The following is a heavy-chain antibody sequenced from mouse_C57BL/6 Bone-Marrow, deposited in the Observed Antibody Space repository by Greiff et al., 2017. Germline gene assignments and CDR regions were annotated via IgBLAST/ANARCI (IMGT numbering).Heavy chain of an antibody. D-gene: IGHD4-1*01. Sequence: VQRVESGPGLVAPSQSLSITCTVSGFSLTSYGVDWVRQSPGKGLEWLGVIWGVGSTNYNSALKSRLSISKENSKSQVFLKMNSLQTDDTAMYYCAVGRGFAYWGQGTLVTVSA. V-gene: IGHV2-6*01. CDR1: GFSLTSYG. CDR3: AVGRGFAY. CDR2: IWGVGST. J-gene: IGHJ3*01.